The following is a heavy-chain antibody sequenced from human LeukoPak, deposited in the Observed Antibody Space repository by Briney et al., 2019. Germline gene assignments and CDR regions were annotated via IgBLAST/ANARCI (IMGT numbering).Heavy chain of an antibody. CDR3: AREDLKSDWFDP. V-gene: IGHV4-61*02. D-gene: IGHD3-3*01. CDR2: FYNSGRT. Sequence: SETLSLTCTVSGGSISSELDYWNWIWQPAGRGLEWIGRFYNSGRTNFNPSLESRVTISADTSKNQFTLKLRSVTAADTAVYECAREDLKSDWFDPWGQGTLVIVST. CDR1: GGSISSELDY. J-gene: IGHJ5*02.